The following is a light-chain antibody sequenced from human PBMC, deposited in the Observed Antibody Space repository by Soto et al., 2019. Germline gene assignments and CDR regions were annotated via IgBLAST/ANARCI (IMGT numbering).Light chain of an antibody. Sequence: EIVMTQSPATLSVSPGERATLSCRASQSVSSNLAWYQQKPGQAPRLLIYGASTRATGIPARFSGSGSGTAFTLTISSLQSEDCAVYYCQQYNNWPGTFGPGTKVDIK. V-gene: IGKV3D-15*01. CDR2: GAS. CDR1: QSVSSN. CDR3: QQYNNWPGT. J-gene: IGKJ3*01.